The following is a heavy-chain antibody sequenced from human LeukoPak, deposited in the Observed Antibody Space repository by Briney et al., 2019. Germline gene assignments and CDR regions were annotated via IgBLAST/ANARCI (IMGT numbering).Heavy chain of an antibody. Sequence: GGSLRLSCAASGFTFSSYSMNWVRQAPGKGLEWVSYISSSSSTIYYANSVKGRFTISRDNTKSSLYLQMNSLRDEDTAVYYCARDRVVVVPAATNWFDPWGQGTLVTVSS. CDR1: GFTFSSYS. V-gene: IGHV3-48*02. CDR2: ISSSSSTI. J-gene: IGHJ5*02. D-gene: IGHD2-2*01. CDR3: ARDRVVVVPAATNWFDP.